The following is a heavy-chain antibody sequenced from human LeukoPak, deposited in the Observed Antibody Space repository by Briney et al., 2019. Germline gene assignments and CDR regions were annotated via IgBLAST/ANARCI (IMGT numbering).Heavy chain of an antibody. D-gene: IGHD2-2*01. V-gene: IGHV1-69*13. J-gene: IGHJ5*02. CDR3: ARAAYCSSTSCLNWFDP. CDR1: GGTFSRYA. CDR2: ITPIFGTA. Sequence: SVKVSCKASGGTFSRYAISWVRQASGQGLEWMGGITPIFGTAKYAQKFQGRVTITADESTSTAYMEVSSLRSEDTAVYYCARAAYCSSTSCLNWFDPWGQGTLVIVSS.